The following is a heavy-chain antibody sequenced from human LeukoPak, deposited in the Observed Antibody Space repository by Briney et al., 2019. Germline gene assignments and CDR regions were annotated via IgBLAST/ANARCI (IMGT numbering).Heavy chain of an antibody. V-gene: IGHV3-30*03. J-gene: IGHJ4*02. Sequence: GGSLRLSCAASGFTFSSYGMHWVRQAPGKGLEWVAVISYDGSNKYYADSVKGRFTISRDNSKNTLYLQMNSLRAEDTAVYYCARDFYDSSGYSDPRNPYYFDYWGQGTLVTVSS. CDR2: ISYDGSNK. D-gene: IGHD3-22*01. CDR3: ARDFYDSSGYSDPRNPYYFDY. CDR1: GFTFSSYG.